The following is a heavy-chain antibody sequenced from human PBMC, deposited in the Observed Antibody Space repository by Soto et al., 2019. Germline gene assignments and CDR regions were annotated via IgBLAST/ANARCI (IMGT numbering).Heavy chain of an antibody. CDR2: IVNDGSDR. Sequence: GGTLRLSCVGSGFTFSSYGMHWLRQAPGEGLEWMAVIVNDGSDRDYAASVAGRFTISRDNSKNTLYLQMDNLGVDDTAMYYCAGDDDYETNGLDDWGQGTLVTVSS. D-gene: IGHD4-17*01. CDR1: GFTFSSYG. V-gene: IGHV3-33*01. J-gene: IGHJ4*02. CDR3: AGDDDYETNGLDD.